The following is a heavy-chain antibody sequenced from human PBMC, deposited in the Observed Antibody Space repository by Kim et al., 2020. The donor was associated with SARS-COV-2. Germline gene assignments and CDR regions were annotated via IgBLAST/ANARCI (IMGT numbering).Heavy chain of an antibody. J-gene: IGHJ6*02. CDR3: ARVAGSYYYDMDV. V-gene: IGHV4-59*01. CDR2: IYYSGST. Sequence: SETLSLTCTISGGSISSYYWSWIRQPPGKGLEWIGYIYYSGSTNYNPSLKSRVTISVDTSKNQFSLKLSSVTAADTAVYYCARVAGSYYYDMDVWGQGTTVTVSS. CDR1: GGSISSYY. D-gene: IGHD6-19*01.